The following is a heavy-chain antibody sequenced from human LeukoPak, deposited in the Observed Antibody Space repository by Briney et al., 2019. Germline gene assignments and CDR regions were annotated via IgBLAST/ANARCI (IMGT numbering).Heavy chain of an antibody. J-gene: IGHJ4*02. CDR3: AGRLGNFDWLFFDF. V-gene: IGHV1-69*05. Sequence: ASVKVSCKASGGTFSNYAISWVRQAPGQGLEWMGGIIPIFGTANYAQKFQGRVTISTDEPTSTAYMELSSLRSEDTAVYYCAGRLGNFDWLFFDFWGQGILVTVSS. D-gene: IGHD3-9*01. CDR1: GGTFSNYA. CDR2: IIPIFGTA.